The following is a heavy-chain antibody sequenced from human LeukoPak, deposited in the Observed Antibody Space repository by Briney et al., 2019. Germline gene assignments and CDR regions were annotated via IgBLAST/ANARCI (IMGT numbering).Heavy chain of an antibody. J-gene: IGHJ4*02. Sequence: SETLSLTCAVYGGSFSAYYWGWIRQPPGKGLEWIGSISYNGGTYYNPSLKSRVTIFVDTSKNQFSLKLSSVTAADTAVYYCARRITGTTSDSFDYWGQGTLVTVSS. D-gene: IGHD1-20*01. CDR3: ARRITGTTSDSFDY. CDR2: ISYNGGT. V-gene: IGHV4-39*01. CDR1: GGSFSAYY.